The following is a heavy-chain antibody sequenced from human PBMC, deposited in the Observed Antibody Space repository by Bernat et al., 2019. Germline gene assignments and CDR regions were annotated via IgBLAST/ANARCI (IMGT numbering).Heavy chain of an antibody. D-gene: IGHD3-9*01. V-gene: IGHV3-30*18. CDR2: ISYDGSNK. CDR3: AKVYYDILTGYYFPQESYGMDV. Sequence: QVQLVESGGGVVQPGRSLRLSCVASGFTFSSYGMHWVRQAPGKGLEWVAVISYDGSNKYYADSVKGRFTISRDNSKNTLYLQMNSLRAEDTAVYYCAKVYYDILTGYYFPQESYGMDVWGQGTTVTVSS. J-gene: IGHJ6*02. CDR1: GFTFSSYG.